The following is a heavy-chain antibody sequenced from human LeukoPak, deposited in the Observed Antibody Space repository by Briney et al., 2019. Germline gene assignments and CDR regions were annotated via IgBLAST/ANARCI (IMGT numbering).Heavy chain of an antibody. J-gene: IGHJ4*02. Sequence: GGSLRPSCAASGFTFGSYGMSWVRQAPGKGLEWVSAISGSGGSTYYADSVKGRFTIPRDNSKNTLYLQMNSLRAEDTAVYYCAKANWEYYDSSGYFGFDYWGQGTLVTVSS. V-gene: IGHV3-23*01. CDR1: GFTFGSYG. D-gene: IGHD3-22*01. CDR2: ISGSGGST. CDR3: AKANWEYYDSSGYFGFDY.